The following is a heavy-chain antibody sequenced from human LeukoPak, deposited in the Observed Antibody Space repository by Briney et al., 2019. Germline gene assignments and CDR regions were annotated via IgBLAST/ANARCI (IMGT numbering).Heavy chain of an antibody. V-gene: IGHV3-48*01. CDR3: ARDTSILRYFDNYFDY. Sequence: GGSLRLSCAASGFTFNTYTMNWVRQAPGKGLEWVSYISGSSGIIDYADSVKGRFTISRDNSKNTLYLQMNSLRAEDTAVYYCARDTSILRYFDNYFDYWGQGTLVTVSS. J-gene: IGHJ4*02. CDR2: ISGSSGII. D-gene: IGHD3-9*01. CDR1: GFTFNTYT.